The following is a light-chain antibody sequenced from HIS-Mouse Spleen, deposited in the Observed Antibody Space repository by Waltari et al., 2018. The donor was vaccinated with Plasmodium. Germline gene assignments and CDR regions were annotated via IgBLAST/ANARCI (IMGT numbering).Light chain of an antibody. CDR1: QGISSY. CDR2: AAS. Sequence: DIKLTQSPSFLSASLGDRVTIPCRASQGISSYLAWYQQKPGKAPKLLIYAASTLQSGVPSRFSGSGSGTEFTLTISSLQPEDFATYYCQQRNSYPLTFGGGTKVEIK. CDR3: QQRNSYPLT. V-gene: IGKV1-9*01. J-gene: IGKJ4*01.